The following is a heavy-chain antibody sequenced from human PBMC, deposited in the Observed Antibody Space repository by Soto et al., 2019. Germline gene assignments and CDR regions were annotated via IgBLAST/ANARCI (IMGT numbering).Heavy chain of an antibody. D-gene: IGHD6-19*01. CDR1: GGSFSGYY. J-gene: IGHJ5*02. V-gene: IGHV4-34*01. Sequence: QVQLQQWGAGLLKPSETLSLTCAVYGGSFSGYYWSWIRQPPGKGLEWIGEINHSGSTNYNPSLKSRVTISVDTSKNQFSLKLSSVTAADTAVYYCARPFYPGYSSGWYRYNWFDPWGQGTLVTVSS. CDR3: ARPFYPGYSSGWYRYNWFDP. CDR2: INHSGST.